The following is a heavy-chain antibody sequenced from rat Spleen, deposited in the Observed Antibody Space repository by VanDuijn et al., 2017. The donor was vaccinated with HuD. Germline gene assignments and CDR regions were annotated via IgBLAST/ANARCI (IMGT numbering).Heavy chain of an antibody. Sequence: EVQLVESGGDLVQPGRSLKLSCAASGFTFSNYYMAWVRQAPTKGLEWVAYITTGGGSTFYRDSVKGRFTISRDNAKSTLYLQMDSLRSEDTATYYCARPPYNNYFDYWGQGVMVTVSS. V-gene: IGHV5-25*01. D-gene: IGHD1-10*01. CDR2: ITTGGGST. J-gene: IGHJ2*01. CDR3: ARPPYNNYFDY. CDR1: GFTFSNYY.